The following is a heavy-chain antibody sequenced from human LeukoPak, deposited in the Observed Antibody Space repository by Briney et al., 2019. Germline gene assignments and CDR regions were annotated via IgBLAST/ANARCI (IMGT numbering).Heavy chain of an antibody. J-gene: IGHJ6*03. Sequence: ASVKVSCKASGYTFTSYYMRWVRQAPGQGLEWMGWINPNSGGTNYAQKFQGRVTMTRDTSISTAYMELSRLRSDDTAVYYCARSPPPYYYYIDVWGKGTTVTVSS. CDR1: GYTFTSYY. CDR3: ARSPPPYYYYIDV. V-gene: IGHV1-2*02. CDR2: INPNSGGT.